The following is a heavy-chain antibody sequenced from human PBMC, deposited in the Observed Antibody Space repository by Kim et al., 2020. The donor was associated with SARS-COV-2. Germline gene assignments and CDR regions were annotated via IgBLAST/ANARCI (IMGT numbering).Heavy chain of an antibody. CDR2: ISSSSSYI. CDR1: GFTFSSYS. D-gene: IGHD3-10*01. CDR3: ARDPSYGSVSYYESTGGMDV. Sequence: GGSLRLSCAASGFTFSSYSMNWVRQAPGKGLEWVSSISSSSSYIYYADSVKGRFTISRDNAKNSLYLQMNSLRAEDTAVYYCARDPSYGSVSYYESTGGMDVWGQGTTVTVSS. J-gene: IGHJ6*02. V-gene: IGHV3-21*01.